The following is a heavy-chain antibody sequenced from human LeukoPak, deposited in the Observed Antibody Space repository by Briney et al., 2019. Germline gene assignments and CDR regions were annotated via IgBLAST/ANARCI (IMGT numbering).Heavy chain of an antibody. D-gene: IGHD2-2*01. CDR2: IKQDGSEK. J-gene: IGHJ6*03. CDR3: ARVHCSSTSCNTNYYYYMDV. V-gene: IGHV3-7*01. CDR1: GFTFSSYW. Sequence: GGSLRLSCAASGFTFSSYWMRWVRQAPGKGLEWVGNIKQDGSEKYYVDSVKGRFTISRDNAKNSLYLQMNSLRAEDTDVYYCARVHCSSTSCNTNYYYYMDVWCKGTTVTDSS.